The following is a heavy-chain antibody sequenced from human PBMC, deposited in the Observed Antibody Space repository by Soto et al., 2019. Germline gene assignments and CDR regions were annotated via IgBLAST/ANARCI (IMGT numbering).Heavy chain of an antibody. CDR2: IYHSGST. J-gene: IGHJ6*02. V-gene: IGHV4-38-2*02. CDR3: ARDQGAYYDILTGYPPDYYYYGMDV. D-gene: IGHD3-9*01. Sequence: SETLSLTCAVSGYSISSGYYWGWIRQPPGKGLEWIGSIYHSGSTYYNPSLKSRVTISVDTSKNQFSLKLSSVTAADTAVYYCARDQGAYYDILTGYPPDYYYYGMDVWGQGTTVTSP. CDR1: GYSISSGYY.